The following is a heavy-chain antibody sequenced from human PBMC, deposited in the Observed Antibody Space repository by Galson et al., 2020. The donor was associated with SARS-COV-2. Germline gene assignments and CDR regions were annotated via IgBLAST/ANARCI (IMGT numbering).Heavy chain of an antibody. CDR3: ARDSQSMTIFGGMDV. CDR2: IYYSGST. Sequence: SETLSLTCTVSGGSISSCCYYWSWIRQHPGKGREWIGYIYYSGSTYYNPSRKSRVTISVDTSKNQFSLKLSSVTAADTAVYYCARDSQSMTIFGGMDVWGQGTPVTVSS. V-gene: IGHV4-31*03. D-gene: IGHD3-3*01. J-gene: IGHJ6*02. CDR1: GGSISSCCYY.